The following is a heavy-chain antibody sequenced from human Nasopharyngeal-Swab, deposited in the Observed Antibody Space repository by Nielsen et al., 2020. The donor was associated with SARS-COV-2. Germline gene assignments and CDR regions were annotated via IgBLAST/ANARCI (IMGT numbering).Heavy chain of an antibody. CDR3: AKAFPTDY. CDR1: GFNFGDYA. J-gene: IGHJ4*02. Sequence: SLKISCAASGFNFGDYAMHWVRQAPGKGLEWVSGISWNSAGLGYVDSVKGRFTISRDNAKNSLYLQMNSLRPEDTALYYCAKAFPTDYWGQGTLVTVSS. V-gene: IGHV3-9*01. CDR2: ISWNSAGL.